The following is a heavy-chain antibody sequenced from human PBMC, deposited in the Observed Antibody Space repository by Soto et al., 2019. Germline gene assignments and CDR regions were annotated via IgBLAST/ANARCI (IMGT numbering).Heavy chain of an antibody. J-gene: IGHJ4*02. D-gene: IGHD3-10*01. CDR2: ISSSSSTI. V-gene: IGHV3-48*01. CDR3: ARSQKIWFVDSVGNFDY. Sequence: EVQLVESGGGLVQPGGSLRLSCAASGFTFSSYSMNWVRQAPGKGLEWVSYISSSSSTIYYADSVKGRFTISRDKAKNSLYLQLNSLRAEDTAVYYCARSQKIWFVDSVGNFDYWGQGTLVTVSS. CDR1: GFTFSSYS.